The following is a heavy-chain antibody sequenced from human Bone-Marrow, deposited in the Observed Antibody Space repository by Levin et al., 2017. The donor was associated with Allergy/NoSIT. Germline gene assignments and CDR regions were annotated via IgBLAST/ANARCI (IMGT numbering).Heavy chain of an antibody. Sequence: LSLTCAASGFTFSSYAMHWVRQAPGKGLEWVAVISYDGSNKYYADSVKGRFTISRDNSKNTLYLQMNSLRAEDTAVYYCAREERGPSGYYFRDYYYYGMDVWGQGTTVTVSS. V-gene: IGHV3-30-3*01. D-gene: IGHD3-3*01. J-gene: IGHJ6*02. CDR1: GFTFSSYA. CDR3: AREERGPSGYYFRDYYYYGMDV. CDR2: ISYDGSNK.